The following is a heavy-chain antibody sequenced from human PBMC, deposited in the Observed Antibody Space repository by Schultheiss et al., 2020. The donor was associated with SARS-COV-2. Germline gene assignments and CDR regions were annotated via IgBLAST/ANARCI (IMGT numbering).Heavy chain of an antibody. J-gene: IGHJ4*02. D-gene: IGHD1-26*01. V-gene: IGHV1-46*01. CDR3: ARSRTREFDY. CDR1: RYTFTKYF. CDR2: INPSGGST. Sequence: ASVKVSCQASRYTFTKYFTQWVRQGPGQGLEWMGIINPSGGSTSYAQKFQGRVTMTRDTSTSTVYMELSSLRSEDTAVYYCARSRTREFDYWGQGTLVTVSS.